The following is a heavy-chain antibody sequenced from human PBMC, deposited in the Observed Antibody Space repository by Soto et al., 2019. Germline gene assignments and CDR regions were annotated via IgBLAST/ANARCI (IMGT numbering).Heavy chain of an antibody. CDR1: GGLFSSYA. J-gene: IGHJ4*02. V-gene: IGHV1-69*01. CDR3: ARGGSGYVWFNEF. D-gene: IGHD3-22*01. Sequence: QGPLVQSGAAVKKPGSSVKVSCKDSGGLFSSYAISWVRQAPGQGLEWMGGIIPVFGTTYYAEKFQGRVTITADESTNTAYMELSTLRSEDTAMYYCARGGSGYVWFNEFWGQGSLVTVSS. CDR2: IIPVFGTT.